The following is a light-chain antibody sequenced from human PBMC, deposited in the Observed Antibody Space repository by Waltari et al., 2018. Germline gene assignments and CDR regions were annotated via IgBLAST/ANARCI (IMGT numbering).Light chain of an antibody. CDR2: QDS. CDR1: TLGRRS. Sequence: SYELTQLPSVSVYPGQTASITCFGETLGRRSTSWFQQRPGHSPVVIIYQDSKLTTGIPERFAGSNSANTATLTISGTQTKDEGDYYCLAWDRNTVVFGGGTKLTVL. J-gene: IGLJ2*01. CDR3: LAWDRNTVV. V-gene: IGLV3-1*01.